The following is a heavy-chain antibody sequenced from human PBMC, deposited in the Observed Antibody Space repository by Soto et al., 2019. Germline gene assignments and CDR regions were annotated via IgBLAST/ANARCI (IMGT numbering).Heavy chain of an antibody. Sequence: GGSLRLSCAASGFTFSSYAMSWVRQAPGKGLEWVSAIRGSGDRTYYADSVKGRFTISRDNSKNTVNLQMNSLRAEDTAVYYCARVDSSGYYYYANYWGQGTLVTVSS. D-gene: IGHD3-22*01. V-gene: IGHV3-23*01. CDR1: GFTFSSYA. CDR3: ARVDSSGYYYYANY. J-gene: IGHJ4*02. CDR2: IRGSGDRT.